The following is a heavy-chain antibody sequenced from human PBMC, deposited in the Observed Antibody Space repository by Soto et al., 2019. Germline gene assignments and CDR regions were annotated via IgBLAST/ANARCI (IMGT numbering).Heavy chain of an antibody. CDR3: ARRYYGSGSWDFDY. CDR2: IYYSGST. J-gene: IGHJ4*02. V-gene: IGHV4-39*01. Sequence: QLQLQESGPGLVKPSETLSLTCTVSGGSISSSSYYWGWIRQPPGKGLEWIGSIYYSGSTYYNPSLKSRVTXXVXTXXNQFSLKLSSVTAADTAVYYCARRYYGSGSWDFDYWGQGTLVTVSS. D-gene: IGHD3-10*01. CDR1: GGSISSSSYY.